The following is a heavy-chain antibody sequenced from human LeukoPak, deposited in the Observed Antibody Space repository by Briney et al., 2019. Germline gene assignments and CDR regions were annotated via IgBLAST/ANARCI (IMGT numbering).Heavy chain of an antibody. CDR3: AKETYNYYDSSGYLNDFDY. V-gene: IGHV3-23*01. CDR1: GFTFSSYA. Sequence: GGSLRLSCAASGFTFSSYAMSWVRQAPGKGLEWVSAISGSGGSTYYADSVKGRFTISRDNSKNTLYLQMNSLRAEDTAVYYCAKETYNYYDSSGYLNDFDYWGQGTLVTVSS. J-gene: IGHJ4*02. D-gene: IGHD3-22*01. CDR2: ISGSGGST.